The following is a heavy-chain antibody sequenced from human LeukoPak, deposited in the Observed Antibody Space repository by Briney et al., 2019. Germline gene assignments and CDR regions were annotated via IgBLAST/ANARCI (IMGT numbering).Heavy chain of an antibody. CDR1: GFTFGDYA. J-gene: IGHJ2*01. D-gene: IGHD6-6*01. V-gene: IGHV3-49*03. CDR2: IRSKAYGGTT. Sequence: GRSLRLSCTASGFTFGDYAKSWFRQAPGKGLEWVGFIRSKAYGGTTEYAASVKDRFTISRDDSKGIAYLQMNSLKTEDTAVYYCARKRSSSSSAGPGYFDLWGRGTLVTVSS. CDR3: ARKRSSSSSAGPGYFDL.